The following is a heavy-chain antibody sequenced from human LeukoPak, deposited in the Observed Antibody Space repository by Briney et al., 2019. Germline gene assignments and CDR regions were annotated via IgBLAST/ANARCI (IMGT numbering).Heavy chain of an antibody. CDR3: AIHVTAAGSKAFDI. V-gene: IGHV4-59*08. J-gene: IGHJ3*02. D-gene: IGHD6-13*01. CDR2: IYYSGST. CDR1: GGSISSYD. Sequence: PAETLSLTCVVSGGSISSYDWSWIRQPPGKGLEWIGYIYYSGSTNYNPSLKSRVTISVDTSKKQCSLKLSPVTAADTAVYYCAIHVTAAGSKAFDIWGQGTMVTVSS.